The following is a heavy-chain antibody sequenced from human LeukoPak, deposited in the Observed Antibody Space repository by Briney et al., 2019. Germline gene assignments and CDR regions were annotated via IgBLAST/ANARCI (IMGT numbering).Heavy chain of an antibody. CDR1: GGTFSSYA. D-gene: IGHD3-9*01. J-gene: IGHJ4*02. CDR2: IIPIFGTA. CDR3: ARGILTGYDAFDY. Sequence: SVKVSCKASGGTFSSYAISWVRQAPGQGLEWMGGIIPIFGTANYAQKFQGRVTITADKSTSTAYMELSSLRSEDTAVYCCARGILTGYDAFDYWGQGTLVTVSS. V-gene: IGHV1-69*06.